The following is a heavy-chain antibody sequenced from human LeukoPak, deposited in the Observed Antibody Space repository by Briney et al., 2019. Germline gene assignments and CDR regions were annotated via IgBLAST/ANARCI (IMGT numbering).Heavy chain of an antibody. D-gene: IGHD4-17*01. J-gene: IGHJ5*02. V-gene: IGHV1-69*13. CDR3: AKQDYGDYVGFSGFDP. CDR2: IIPIFGTA. CDR1: GGTFSSYA. Sequence: GASVKVSCKASGGTFSSYAISWVRQAPGQGLEWMGGIIPIFGTANYAQKFQGRVTITADESTSTAYMELSSLRSEDTAIYYCAKQDYGDYVGFSGFDPWGQGTLVTVSS.